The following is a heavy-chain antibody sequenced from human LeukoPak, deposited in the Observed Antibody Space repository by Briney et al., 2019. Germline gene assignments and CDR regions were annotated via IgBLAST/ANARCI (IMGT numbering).Heavy chain of an antibody. CDR2: INHSGSA. Sequence: KPSETLSLTCAVYGGSFSGYYWSWIRQPPGKGLEWIGEINHSGSANYNPSLKSRVTISVDTSKNQFSLKLSSVTAADTAVYYCASSIVVVVADAFDIWGQGTTVTVSS. CDR1: GGSFSGYY. V-gene: IGHV4-34*01. CDR3: ASSIVVVVADAFDI. J-gene: IGHJ3*02. D-gene: IGHD2-15*01.